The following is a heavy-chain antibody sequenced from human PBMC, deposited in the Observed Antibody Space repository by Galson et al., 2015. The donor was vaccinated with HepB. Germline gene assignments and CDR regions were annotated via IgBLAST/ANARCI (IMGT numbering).Heavy chain of an antibody. J-gene: IGHJ6*03. CDR2: MNTNTGKP. Sequence: SVKVSCKASGYTFTDYVVHWVRQAPGQGLEWMGWMNTNTGKPTYAPGLAGRFVFSLDTSVTTAYLQISSLETDDTAVYYCARSPLRFLDWLPYYDYYYMDVWGEGTTVTVSS. V-gene: IGHV7-4-1*02. CDR3: ARSPLRFLDWLPYYDYYYMDV. D-gene: IGHD3-3*01. CDR1: GYTFTDYV.